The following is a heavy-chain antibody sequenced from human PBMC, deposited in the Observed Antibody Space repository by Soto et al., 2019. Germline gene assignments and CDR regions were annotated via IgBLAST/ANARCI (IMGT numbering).Heavy chain of an antibody. CDR3: AIFPVAGKGYFDY. J-gene: IGHJ4*02. CDR1: GSHCRSYA. V-gene: IGHV3-23*01. CDR2: ISGSGGST. D-gene: IGHD6-19*01. Sequence: GGCVGQPFPFSGSHCRSYATRWLGQFPGKGLEWVSAISGSGGSTYYADPVKGRFTISRDNSKNTLYLQMNSLRAEDTAVYYCAIFPVAGKGYFDYWGQGTLVTVSS.